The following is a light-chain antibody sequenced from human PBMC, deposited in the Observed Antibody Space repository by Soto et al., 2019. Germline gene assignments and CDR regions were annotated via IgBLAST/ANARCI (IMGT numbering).Light chain of an antibody. CDR2: DAS. CDR3: QQRSNWPIT. J-gene: IGKJ5*01. V-gene: IGKV3-11*01. Sequence: EIVLTQSPGTLSLSPGERATLSCRASQSVSSYLAWYQQKPGQAPRLLIYDASNRATGIPARFSGSGSGTDFTLTISSLEPEDFAVYYCQQRSNWPITFGQRTRLEI. CDR1: QSVSSY.